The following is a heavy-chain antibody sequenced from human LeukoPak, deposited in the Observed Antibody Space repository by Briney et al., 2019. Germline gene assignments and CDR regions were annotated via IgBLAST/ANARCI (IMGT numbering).Heavy chain of an antibody. V-gene: IGHV3-74*01. Sequence: PGGSLRLSCAASGFTFSSYWMHWVRQAPGRGLVWVSRINSDGSSTRHADSVKGRFTISRDNAKNTLYLQMNSLRAEDTAVYYCARESSVGAHKAFDYWGQGTLVTVSS. CDR2: INSDGSST. D-gene: IGHD1-26*01. J-gene: IGHJ4*02. CDR1: GFTFSSYW. CDR3: ARESSVGAHKAFDY.